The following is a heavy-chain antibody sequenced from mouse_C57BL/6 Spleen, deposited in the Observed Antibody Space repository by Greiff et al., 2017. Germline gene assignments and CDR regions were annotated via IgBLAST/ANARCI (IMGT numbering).Heavy chain of an antibody. CDR2: ISSGSSTI. Sequence: EVKVVESGGGLVKPGGSLKLSCAASGFTFSDYGMHWVRQAPEKGLEWVAYISSGSSTIYYADTVKGRFTISRDNAKNTLFLQMTSLRSEDTAMYYCARTNWAYYFGYWGQGTTLTVSS. CDR1: GFTFSDYG. V-gene: IGHV5-17*01. D-gene: IGHD4-1*01. CDR3: ARTNWAYYFGY. J-gene: IGHJ2*01.